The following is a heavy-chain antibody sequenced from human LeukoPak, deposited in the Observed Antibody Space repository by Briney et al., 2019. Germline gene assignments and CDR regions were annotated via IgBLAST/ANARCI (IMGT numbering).Heavy chain of an antibody. D-gene: IGHD2-21*02. CDR2: IKGDGSST. J-gene: IGHJ3*01. V-gene: IGHV3-74*01. CDR1: GFTLSTYW. Sequence: GGSLRLSCAASGFTLSTYWMHWVRQAPGKGLVWVSRIKGDGSSTSYADSVRGRFTISRDSAKNTLYLQMNSLRVEDTAVYYCARESLTDTPRQSDAFDFWGQGTMVTVSS. CDR3: ARESLTDTPRQSDAFDF.